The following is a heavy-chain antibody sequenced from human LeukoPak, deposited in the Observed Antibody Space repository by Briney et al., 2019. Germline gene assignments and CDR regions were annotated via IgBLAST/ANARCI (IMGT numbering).Heavy chain of an antibody. J-gene: IGHJ4*02. CDR3: AKDSPMDY. CDR1: GFAFSSYG. Sequence: PGRSLRLSCAASGFAFSSYGMHWVRQAPGKWLESVAVISYDGSNKYYAYSVKGRFTISRDNSKNTLYLQMNSLRAEDTAVYSCAKDSPMDYWGKGTLVTGSS. V-gene: IGHV3-30*18. CDR2: ISYDGSNK.